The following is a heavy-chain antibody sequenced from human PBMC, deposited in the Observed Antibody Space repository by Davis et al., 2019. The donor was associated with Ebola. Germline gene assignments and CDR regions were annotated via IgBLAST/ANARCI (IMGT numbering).Heavy chain of an antibody. D-gene: IGHD3-10*01. J-gene: IGHJ4*02. Sequence: GESLKISCAASGFTFSSYAMHWVRQAPGKGLEWVAVISYDGSNKYYADSVKGRFTISRDNSKNTLYLQMNSLRAEDTAVYYCARAAQWFGELLGFDYWGQGTLVTVSS. CDR3: ARAAQWFGELLGFDY. CDR1: GFTFSSYA. V-gene: IGHV3-30*14. CDR2: ISYDGSNK.